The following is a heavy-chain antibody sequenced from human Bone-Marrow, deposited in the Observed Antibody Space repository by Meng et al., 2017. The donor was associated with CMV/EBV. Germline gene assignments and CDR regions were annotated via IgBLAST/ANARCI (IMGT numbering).Heavy chain of an antibody. CDR1: GGSFSGYY. CDR3: ARAPDSSGWPLFDY. Sequence: VYGGSFSGYYWSWIRQPPGKGLEWIGEINHSGSTNYNPSLKSRVTISVDTSKNQFSLKLSSVTAADTAVYYCARAPDSSGWPLFDYWGQGTLVTVSS. CDR2: INHSGST. J-gene: IGHJ4*02. D-gene: IGHD6-19*01. V-gene: IGHV4-34*01.